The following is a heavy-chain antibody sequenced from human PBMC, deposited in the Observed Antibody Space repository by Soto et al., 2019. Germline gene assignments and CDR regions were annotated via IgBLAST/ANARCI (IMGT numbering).Heavy chain of an antibody. CDR2: IIPIFGTA. J-gene: IGHJ4*02. D-gene: IGHD1-1*01. CDR1: GGTFSSYA. Sequence: QVQLVQSGAEVKKPGSSVKVSCKASGGTFSSYAISWVRQAPGQGLEWMGGIIPIFGTANYAQKFQGRVTIXXDXSXITAYMELSSLRSEDTAVYYCARDWSSQPPIRPNSIWGQGTLVTVSS. CDR3: ARDWSSQPPIRPNSI. V-gene: IGHV1-69*12.